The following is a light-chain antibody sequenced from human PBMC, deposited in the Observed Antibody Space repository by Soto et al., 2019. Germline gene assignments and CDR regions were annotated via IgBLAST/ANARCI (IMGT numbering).Light chain of an antibody. CDR3: SSYTSSSTYV. CDR1: SSDGGSYNR. V-gene: IGLV2-18*02. CDR2: EVS. J-gene: IGLJ1*01. Sequence: QSALTPPPSVSGSSGQSVTISFTGTSSDGGSYNRVSWYQQSPGTAPKLMIYEVSNRPSGVPDRFSGSKSGNTASLTISGLQAEDEADYYCSSYTSSSTYVFGTGTKVTVL.